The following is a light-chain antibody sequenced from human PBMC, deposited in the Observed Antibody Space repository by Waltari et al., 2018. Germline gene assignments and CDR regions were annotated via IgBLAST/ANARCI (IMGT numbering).Light chain of an antibody. J-gene: IGKJ1*01. Sequence: EIVLTQSPGSLSSSPGERVTLSCRASQSVSRALAWYQQKPGQAPRRLICGTSNRATGMPDRFSGSGSETDFSLTISRLEPEDFAVYYCQHYVRLPATFGRGTKVEIK. V-gene: IGKV3-20*01. CDR1: QSVSRA. CDR2: GTS. CDR3: QHYVRLPAT.